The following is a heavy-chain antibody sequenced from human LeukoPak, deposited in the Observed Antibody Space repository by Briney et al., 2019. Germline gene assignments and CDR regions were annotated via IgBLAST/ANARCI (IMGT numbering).Heavy chain of an antibody. CDR3: AREIGRDKRVYYFDY. D-gene: IGHD2-15*01. J-gene: IGHJ4*02. V-gene: IGHV3-21*01. CDR1: GFTFSSYS. CDR2: ISSSSSYI. Sequence: NAGGSLRLSCAASGFTFSSYSMNWVRQAPGKGLEWVSSISSSSSYIYYADSVKGRFTISRDNAKNSLYLQMNSLRAEDTAVYYCAREIGRDKRVYYFDYWGQGTLVTVSS.